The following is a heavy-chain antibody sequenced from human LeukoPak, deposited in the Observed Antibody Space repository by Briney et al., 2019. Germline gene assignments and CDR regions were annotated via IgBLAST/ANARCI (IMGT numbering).Heavy chain of an antibody. Sequence: ASVKVSCRTSGYTFTSYDINWVRQAPGQGLEWMGWMRPSNGNTRYVQKFQGRVTMTANISISTVYMELSSLGSADTAVYYCARGLSSIYYDSSGYCPLDYWGQGTLVTVSS. CDR3: ARGLSSIYYDSSGYCPLDY. CDR2: MRPSNGNT. CDR1: GYTFTSYD. D-gene: IGHD3-22*01. V-gene: IGHV1-8*01. J-gene: IGHJ4*02.